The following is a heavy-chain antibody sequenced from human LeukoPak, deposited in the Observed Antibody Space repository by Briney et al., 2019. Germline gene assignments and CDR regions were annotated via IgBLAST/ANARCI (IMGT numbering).Heavy chain of an antibody. Sequence: GVSLQISCQVPGYNFTNYWIGWVRQMPVKGLEWMGTIYPGASDTTYSPSFQGQVTLSADKSISTAYLQWSSLKASDTTMYYCARRRDGYNYGGTDYWGQGTLVTVSS. CDR2: IYPGASDT. V-gene: IGHV5-51*01. D-gene: IGHD5-24*01. CDR1: GYNFTNYW. CDR3: ARRRDGYNYGGTDY. J-gene: IGHJ4*02.